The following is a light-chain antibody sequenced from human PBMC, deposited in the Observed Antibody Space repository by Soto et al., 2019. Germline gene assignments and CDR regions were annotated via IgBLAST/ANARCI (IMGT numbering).Light chain of an antibody. CDR1: SSDVGGYNY. V-gene: IGLV2-14*01. CDR2: DVS. CDR3: SSYTSXSTYV. J-gene: IGLJ1*01. Sequence: QSVLTQPASVSGSPGQSITISCTGTSSDVGGYNYVSWYQQHPGKAPKLMIYDVSSRPSGVSDRFSGSKSGNTASLTISGLQAEDEADHYCSSYTSXSTYVFGTGTKVTVL.